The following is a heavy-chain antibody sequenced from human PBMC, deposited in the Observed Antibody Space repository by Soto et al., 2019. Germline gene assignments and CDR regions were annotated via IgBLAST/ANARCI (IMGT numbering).Heavy chain of an antibody. CDR1: GFTFSSYS. J-gene: IGHJ4*02. CDR2: ISSSSSYI. Sequence: EVQLVESGGGLVKPGGSLRLSCAASGFTFSSYSMNWVRQAPGKGLEWVSSISSSSSYIYYTDSVKGRFTISRDNAKNSLYLQMNSLRAEDTAVYYCARDLYSSSARYFDYWGQGTLVTVSS. V-gene: IGHV3-21*01. D-gene: IGHD6-6*01. CDR3: ARDLYSSSARYFDY.